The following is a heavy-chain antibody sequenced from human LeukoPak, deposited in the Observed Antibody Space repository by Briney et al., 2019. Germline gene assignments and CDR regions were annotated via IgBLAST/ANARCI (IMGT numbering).Heavy chain of an antibody. CDR3: AREGRQDYVYFDH. D-gene: IGHD4-17*01. CDR2: INYSGST. Sequence: SETLSLTCTVSGGSISSYYWSCIRHTPRNRLQPIGYINYSGSTNYNPSLKSRVTMSVDTSKNQFSLKLSSVTAADTAMYYCAREGRQDYVYFDHWGQGSLVTVSS. CDR1: GGSISSYY. V-gene: IGHV4-59*01. J-gene: IGHJ4*02.